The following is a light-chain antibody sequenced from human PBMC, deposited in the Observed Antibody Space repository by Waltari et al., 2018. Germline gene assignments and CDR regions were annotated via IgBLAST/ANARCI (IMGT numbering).Light chain of an antibody. V-gene: IGKV3-20*01. CDR2: GAS. J-gene: IGKJ5*01. CDR3: QQYGSSTGT. Sequence: EIVLTQSPGTLSLSPGERATLSCRARQSVSSSYLAGYQQKPGQAASRPINGASSRATGIPYRFSGGGSGTDFTLTISRLEPEDFAVYYCQQYGSSTGTFGQGTRLEIK. CDR1: QSVSSSY.